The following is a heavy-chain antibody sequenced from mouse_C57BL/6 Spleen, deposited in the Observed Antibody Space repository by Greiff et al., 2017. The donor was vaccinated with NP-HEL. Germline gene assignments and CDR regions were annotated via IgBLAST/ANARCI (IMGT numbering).Heavy chain of an antibody. V-gene: IGHV1-54*01. D-gene: IGHD2-4*01. CDR1: GYAFTNYL. CDR3: ARGGYDYDDAMDY. CDR2: INPGSGGT. Sequence: QVQLKQSGAELVRPGTSVKVSCKASGYAFTNYLIEWVKQRPGQGLEWIGVINPGSGGTNYNEKFKGKATLTADKSSSTAYMQLSSLTSEDSAVYFCARGGYDYDDAMDYWGQGTSVTVSS. J-gene: IGHJ4*01.